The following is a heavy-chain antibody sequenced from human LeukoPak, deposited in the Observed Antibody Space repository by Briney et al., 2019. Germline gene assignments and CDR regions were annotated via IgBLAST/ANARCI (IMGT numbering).Heavy chain of an antibody. D-gene: IGHD4-17*01. CDR2: TRNKANSYTT. CDR3: ASPDYGN. V-gene: IGHV3-72*01. CDR1: GFTVSNNY. Sequence: PGGSLRLSCAASGFTVSNNYMSWVRQAPGKGLEWVGRTRNKANSYTTEYAASVKGRFTISRDDSKDSLYLQMNSPKTEDTAVYYCASPDYGNWGQGTLVTVSS. J-gene: IGHJ4*02.